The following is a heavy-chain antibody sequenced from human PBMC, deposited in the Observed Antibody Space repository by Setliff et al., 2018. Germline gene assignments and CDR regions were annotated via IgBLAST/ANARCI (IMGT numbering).Heavy chain of an antibody. CDR3: ARRYCSGGSCDFDP. J-gene: IGHJ5*02. Sequence: LTCTVSGGSISSYYWSWIRQPPGKGLEWIGYIYYSGSTNYNPSLKSRVTISVDTSKNQFSLKLSSVTAADTAVYYCARRYCSGGSCDFDPWGQGTLVTVSS. CDR1: GGSISSYY. D-gene: IGHD2-15*01. V-gene: IGHV4-59*01. CDR2: IYYSGST.